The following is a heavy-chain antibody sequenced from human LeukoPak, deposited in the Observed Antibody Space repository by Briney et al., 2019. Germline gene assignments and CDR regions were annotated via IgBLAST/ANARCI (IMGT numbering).Heavy chain of an antibody. V-gene: IGHV4-34*01. CDR2: INHSGST. Sequence: SETLSLTCGVTGGSFSGYYWSWIRQPPEKGLEWIGEINHSGSTQYNPSPKSRVTISVDTSKNQFSLKLNSVTAAGTAVYYCARSRPEVLPVAMDLDYWGQGTLVTVSS. J-gene: IGHJ4*02. CDR1: GGSFSGYY. D-gene: IGHD2-2*01. CDR3: ARSRPEVLPVAMDLDY.